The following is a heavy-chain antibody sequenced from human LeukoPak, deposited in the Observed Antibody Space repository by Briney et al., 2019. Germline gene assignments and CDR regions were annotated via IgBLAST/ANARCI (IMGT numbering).Heavy chain of an antibody. CDR1: GFTFSSHG. CDR3: AKAIYSGYDRPIDY. D-gene: IGHD5-12*01. J-gene: IGHJ4*02. Sequence: PGGSLRLPCAASGFTFSSHGMHWVRQAPGKGLEWAAVISDDGSTQYYAGSVKGRFTISRDNSNNLLYLQMNNLRSEDTAVYYCAKAIYSGYDRPIDYWGQGTLVTVSS. V-gene: IGHV3-30*18. CDR2: ISDDGSTQ.